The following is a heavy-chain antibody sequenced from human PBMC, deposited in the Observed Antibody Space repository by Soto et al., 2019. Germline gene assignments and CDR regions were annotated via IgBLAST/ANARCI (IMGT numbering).Heavy chain of an antibody. CDR3: ARETRNWTERRLDY. CDR2: INPNSGGT. V-gene: IGHV1-2*02. Sequence: ASVKVSCKASGYTFTGYYMHWVRQAPGQGLEWMGWINPNSGGTNYAQKFQGRVTMTRDTSISTAYMELSRLRSDGTAVYYCARETRNWTERRLDYWGQGTLVTVSS. CDR1: GYTFTGYY. J-gene: IGHJ4*02. D-gene: IGHD1-20*01.